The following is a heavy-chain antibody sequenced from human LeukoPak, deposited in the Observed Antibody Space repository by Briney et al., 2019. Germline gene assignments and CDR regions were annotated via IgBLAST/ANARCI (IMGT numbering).Heavy chain of an antibody. CDR1: GGSISTYY. D-gene: IGHD4-23*01. CDR3: ARIGGNDY. J-gene: IGHJ4*02. V-gene: IGHV4-59*08. Sequence: SETLSLTCTASGGSISTYYWSWIRQPPGKGLEWIGYIYYSGSTNYNPSLKSRVTISVDTSKNQFPLKLTSVTAADTAVYYCARIGGNDYWGQGTLVTVSS. CDR2: IYYSGST.